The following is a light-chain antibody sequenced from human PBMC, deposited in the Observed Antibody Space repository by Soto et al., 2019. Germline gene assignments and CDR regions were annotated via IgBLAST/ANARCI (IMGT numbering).Light chain of an antibody. CDR2: GAS. CDR1: ENVKQN. V-gene: IGKV3-15*01. J-gene: IGKJ4*01. CDR3: QQYNDWPLT. Sequence: EILMTQSPATLSESPGELANLSCRASENVKQNLAWYQQKPGQATRLLIYGASARATGIPARFSGSGSRTEFTLTIGSLQYEDFELYYCQQYNDWPLTFGGGTKVDIK.